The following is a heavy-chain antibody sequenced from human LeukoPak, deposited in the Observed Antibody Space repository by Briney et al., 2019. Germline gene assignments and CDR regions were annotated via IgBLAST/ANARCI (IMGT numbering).Heavy chain of an antibody. CDR1: GGTFSSYA. CDR3: ARVQRVEFPLKYYFDY. Sequence: SVKVSCKASGGTFSSYAISWVRQAPGQGLEWMGGIIPIFGTANYAQKFQGRVTITTDESTSTAHMELSSLTSEDTAVYYCARVQRVEFPLKYYFDYWGQGTLVTVSS. V-gene: IGHV1-69*05. J-gene: IGHJ4*02. D-gene: IGHD2-21*01. CDR2: IIPIFGTA.